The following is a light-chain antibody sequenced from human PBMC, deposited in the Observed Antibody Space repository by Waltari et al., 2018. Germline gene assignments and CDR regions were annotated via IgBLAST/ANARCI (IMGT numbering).Light chain of an antibody. J-gene: IGLJ2*01. CDR2: DVT. CDR1: GSAVGASDS. Sequence: QSALTQPASVSGSPGQSITISCSGVGSAVGASDSVSWHQHHPVKPPQVIIYDVTNPPAGVSGRFSASKSANTDSLTISRLQPEDEADYFCASQTLDGLVLFGGGTRLTVL. CDR3: ASQTLDGLVL. V-gene: IGLV2-14*03.